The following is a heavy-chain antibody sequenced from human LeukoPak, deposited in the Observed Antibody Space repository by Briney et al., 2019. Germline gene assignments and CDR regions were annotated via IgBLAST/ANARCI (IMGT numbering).Heavy chain of an antibody. V-gene: IGHV4-4*09. D-gene: IGHD1-1*01. Sequence: TSETLSLTCTVSGGSISSYYWNWIRQPPGKGLEWIGYIYSSGSTNYNPSLKSRVTISLDTSKNQFSLKLSSVTAADTAVYYCASTSGTTSQPFDYWGQGTLVTVSS. CDR3: ASTSGTTSQPFDY. CDR1: GGSISSYY. J-gene: IGHJ4*02. CDR2: IYSSGST.